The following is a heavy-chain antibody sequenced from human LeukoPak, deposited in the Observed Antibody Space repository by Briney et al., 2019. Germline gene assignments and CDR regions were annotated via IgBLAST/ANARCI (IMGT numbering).Heavy chain of an antibody. D-gene: IGHD3-16*01. CDR2: IYYSGSS. V-gene: IGHV4-39*01. CDR3: ARQRISYAYLSYFDY. J-gene: IGHJ4*02. Sequence: SETLSLTCTVSGGSISSTSYYWGWLRQPPGMGLEWIGTIYYSGSSYYNSSLKSRVTIAVDTSKNQFSLKLSSLTAADTAVYYCARQRISYAYLSYFDYWGQGTLVSVSS. CDR1: GGSISSTSYY.